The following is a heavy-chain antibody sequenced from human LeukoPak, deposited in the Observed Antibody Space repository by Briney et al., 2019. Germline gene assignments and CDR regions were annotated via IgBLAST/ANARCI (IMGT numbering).Heavy chain of an antibody. Sequence: GGSLRLSCAASGFTVSSNYMSWVRQAPGKGLEWVSVIYSGGSTYYADSVKGRFSISRDNSKNTLYLQMNSLRAEDTAMYYCAREPGIAVAGDFWGQGTLVTVSS. CDR2: IYSGGST. CDR3: AREPGIAVAGDF. J-gene: IGHJ4*02. V-gene: IGHV3-66*01. D-gene: IGHD6-19*01. CDR1: GFTVSSNY.